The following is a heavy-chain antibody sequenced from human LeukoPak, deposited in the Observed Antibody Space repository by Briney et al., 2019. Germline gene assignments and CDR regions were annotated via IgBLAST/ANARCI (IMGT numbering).Heavy chain of an antibody. J-gene: IGHJ4*02. D-gene: IGHD5-12*01. CDR1: GFTFDDYA. CDR2: INWNSDSI. Sequence: PGRSLRRSCAVSGFTFDDYAMHWVRQVPGKGLEWVSGINWNSDSIGYADSVKGRFTTSRDNAKNSLYLQMNSLRAEDTAFYYCAINGGGDSGYGNFDYWGQGTLVTVSS. V-gene: IGHV3-9*01. CDR3: AINGGGDSGYGNFDY.